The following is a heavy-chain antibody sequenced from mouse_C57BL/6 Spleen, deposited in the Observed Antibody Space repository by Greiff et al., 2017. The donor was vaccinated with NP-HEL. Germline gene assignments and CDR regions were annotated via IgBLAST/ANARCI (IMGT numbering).Heavy chain of an antibody. J-gene: IGHJ4*01. CDR1: GYTFTDYN. Sequence: VQLQQSGPELVKPGASVKMSCKASGYTFTDYNMHWVKQSHGKSLEWIGYINPNNGGTSYNQKFKGKATLTVNKSSSTAYMELRSLTSEDSAVYYCGGIYYDYDPYAMDYWGQGTSVTVSS. V-gene: IGHV1-22*01. CDR3: GGIYYDYDPYAMDY. CDR2: INPNNGGT. D-gene: IGHD2-4*01.